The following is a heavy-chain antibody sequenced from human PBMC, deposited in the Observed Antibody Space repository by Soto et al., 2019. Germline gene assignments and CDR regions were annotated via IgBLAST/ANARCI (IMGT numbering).Heavy chain of an antibody. CDR2: IYHSGSA. CDR1: GDSVSSRFW. CDR3: ARYNAASGTYYFDY. J-gene: IGHJ4*02. D-gene: IGHD6-13*01. Sequence: QVELQESGPGLVKPSGTLSLTCAVSGDSVSSRFWWSWVRQSPGKRLEWIGEIYHSGSANYNPSLKSRVTMSVDNSKNQFSLKLNSVTAADTAVYYCARYNAASGTYYFDYWGQGTLVTVSS. V-gene: IGHV4-4*02.